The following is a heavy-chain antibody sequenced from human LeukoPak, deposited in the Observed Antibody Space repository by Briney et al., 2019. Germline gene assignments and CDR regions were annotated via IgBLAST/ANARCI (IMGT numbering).Heavy chain of an antibody. CDR3: AKDAPRDSSGYFYFDY. J-gene: IGHJ4*02. V-gene: IGHV3-23*01. D-gene: IGHD3-22*01. Sequence: PGGSPRLSCAASGFTFSSYAMSWVRQAPGKGLEWVSAISGSGGSTYYADSVKGRFTISRDNSKNTLYLQMNSLRAEDTAVYYCAKDAPRDSSGYFYFDYWGQGTLVTVSS. CDR2: ISGSGGST. CDR1: GFTFSSYA.